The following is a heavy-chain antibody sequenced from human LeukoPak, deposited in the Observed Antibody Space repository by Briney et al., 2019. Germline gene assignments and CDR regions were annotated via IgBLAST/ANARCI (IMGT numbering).Heavy chain of an antibody. CDR3: ATSPLAGIAAAGTRYYFDY. Sequence: QPGGSLRLSCAASGFTFSSYAMSWVRQSPGKGLEWVSAISGSGGSTYYADSVKVRFTISRDNSKNTLYLQMTSLRAEDTAVYYCATSPLAGIAAAGTRYYFDYWGQGALVTVSS. J-gene: IGHJ4*02. V-gene: IGHV3-23*01. CDR1: GFTFSSYA. D-gene: IGHD6-13*01. CDR2: ISGSGGST.